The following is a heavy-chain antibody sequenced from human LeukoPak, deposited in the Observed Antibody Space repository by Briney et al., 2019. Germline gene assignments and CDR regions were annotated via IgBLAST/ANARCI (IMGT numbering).Heavy chain of an antibody. CDR2: IYHSGST. Sequence: SETLSLTCAVSGGSISSGGYSWSWIRQPPGKGLEWIGYIYHSGSTYYNPSLKSRVTISVDRSKNQFSLKLSSVTAADTAVYYCARGWGTMVRGKNWFDPWGQGTLVTVSS. V-gene: IGHV4-30-2*01. CDR3: ARGWGTMVRGKNWFDP. D-gene: IGHD3-10*01. J-gene: IGHJ5*02. CDR1: GGSISSGGYS.